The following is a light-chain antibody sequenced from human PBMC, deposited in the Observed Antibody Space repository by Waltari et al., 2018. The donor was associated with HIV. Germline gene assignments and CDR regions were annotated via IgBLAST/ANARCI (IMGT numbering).Light chain of an antibody. CDR2: KNK. V-gene: IGLV1-40*03. CDR3: QSYDTSLSAWV. J-gene: IGLJ2*01. Sequence: QSVLTQPPSISGAPGQRITVSCSGTSSNIGAGYDVHWYQQLPGTAPKLHLYKNKTRPSGVPDRFSASKSDASASLAITGLQAADEGDYFCQSYDTSLSAWVFGGGTRLTVL. CDR1: SSNIGAGYD.